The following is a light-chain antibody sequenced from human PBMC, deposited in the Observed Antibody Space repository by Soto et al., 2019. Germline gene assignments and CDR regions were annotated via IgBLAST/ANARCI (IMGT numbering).Light chain of an antibody. CDR1: QSVSSSY. CDR3: QQYF. CDR2: GAS. V-gene: IGKV3-20*01. J-gene: IGKJ3*01. Sequence: EIVLTQSPGTLSLSPGERATLSCRASQSVSSSYLAWYQQKPGQAPRLLIYGASSRATGIPDRFSGSGSGTDFTLTISRLEPEDFAVYYCQQYFFGPGTKVDMK.